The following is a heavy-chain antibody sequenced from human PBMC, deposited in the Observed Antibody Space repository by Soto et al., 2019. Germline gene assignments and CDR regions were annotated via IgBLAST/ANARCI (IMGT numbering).Heavy chain of an antibody. CDR3: ARHGVDYGDYASYYYYGMDV. D-gene: IGHD4-17*01. J-gene: IGHJ6*02. V-gene: IGHV4-39*01. CDR1: GGSISSSTYY. CDR2: IYYSGSA. Sequence: QLQLQESGPGLVKPSETLSLTCTVSGGSISSSTYYWGWIRQPPGEGLEWIGMIYYSGSAYYNPSLKSRVTISIDTSKNQFSLRLSSVTAADTAVYYCARHGVDYGDYASYYYYGMDVWGRGTTVTVSS.